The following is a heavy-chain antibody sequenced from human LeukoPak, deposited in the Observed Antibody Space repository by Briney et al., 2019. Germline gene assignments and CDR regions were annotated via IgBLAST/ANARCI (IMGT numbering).Heavy chain of an antibody. D-gene: IGHD3-22*01. Sequence: ASVKVSCKASGYTFTSFGISWVRQAPGQGLKWMGWISPYNGNTNYPQKVQGRITVTTDTSTSTAYMELRSLRSDDTAVYYCARDKNHYDTRGDFWGQGTLVTVS. V-gene: IGHV1-18*01. J-gene: IGHJ4*02. CDR2: ISPYNGNT. CDR3: ARDKNHYDTRGDF. CDR1: GYTFTSFG.